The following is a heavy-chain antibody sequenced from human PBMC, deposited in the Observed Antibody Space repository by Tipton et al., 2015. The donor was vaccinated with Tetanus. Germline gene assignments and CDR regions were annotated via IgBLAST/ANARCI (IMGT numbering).Heavy chain of an antibody. J-gene: IGHJ2*01. CDR1: GYNFTIYW. CDR2: INPTDYQT. Sequence: QLVQSGAEVKKPGESLKISCKPSGYNFTIYWIGWVRQMPGKGLEWMGVINPTDYQTSYNPSFEGQVTISADRSINTAYLQWGSLQTSDTAMYFCARRRSAILSGSYHWYFDIWGRGTLVTVSP. V-gene: IGHV5-51*01. D-gene: IGHD3-9*01. CDR3: ARRRSAILSGSYHWYFDI.